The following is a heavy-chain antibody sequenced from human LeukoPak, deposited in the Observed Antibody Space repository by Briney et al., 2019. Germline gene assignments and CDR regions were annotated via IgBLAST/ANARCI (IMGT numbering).Heavy chain of an antibody. V-gene: IGHV3-33*01. CDR2: IWYDGSNK. CDR3: AREGWLPSSLDY. D-gene: IGHD5-24*01. Sequence: GGSLRLSCAASGFTFSSYGMHWVRQAPGKGLEWVAVIWYDGSNKYYADSVKGRFTISRDNSKNTLYLQMNSLRAEDTAVYYCAREGWLPSSLDYWGQGTLVTVSS. CDR1: GFTFSSYG. J-gene: IGHJ4*02.